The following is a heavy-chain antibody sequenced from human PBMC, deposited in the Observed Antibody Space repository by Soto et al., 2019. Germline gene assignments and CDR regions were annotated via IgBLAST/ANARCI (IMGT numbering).Heavy chain of an antibody. V-gene: IGHV1-46*01. Sequence: SVKVSCKASGYTFTSYYMHWVRQAPGQGLEWMGIINPSGGSTSYAQKFQGRVTMTRDTSTSTVYMELSSLRSEDTAVYYCARDEYDYVWGSYRPQTAYYYGMDVWGQGTTGTVSS. J-gene: IGHJ6*02. CDR2: INPSGGST. CDR1: GYTFTSYY. CDR3: ARDEYDYVWGSYRPQTAYYYGMDV. D-gene: IGHD3-16*02.